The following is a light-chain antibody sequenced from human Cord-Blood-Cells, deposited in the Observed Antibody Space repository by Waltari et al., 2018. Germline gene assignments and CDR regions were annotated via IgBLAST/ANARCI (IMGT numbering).Light chain of an antibody. CDR1: SSDVGGYNY. CDR3: SSYTSSSTYV. J-gene: IGLJ1*01. Sequence: QSALTQPASVSGSPGQSITISCTGTSSDVGGYNYVSWYQQHPGKAPKLMIYDVSNRPSGVSNRFSCSKSGNTASLTISGLQAEDEADYYCSSYTSSSTYVFETGTKVTVL. CDR2: DVS. V-gene: IGLV2-14*01.